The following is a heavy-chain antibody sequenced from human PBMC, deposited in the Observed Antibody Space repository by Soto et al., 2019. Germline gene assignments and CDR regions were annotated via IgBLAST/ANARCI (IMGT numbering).Heavy chain of an antibody. CDR3: AKTHYDILDY. J-gene: IGHJ4*02. Sequence: PVGSKRLSCTAPELKFGDHGVHWVSKDPGKGLEWVSDINADAGDTFYDDSVKGRFTISRDDSKDTLYLQMNSLRAEDTAIYYCAKTHYDILDYWGRGTLVTVSS. CDR1: ELKFGDHG. D-gene: IGHD3-9*01. CDR2: INADAGDT. V-gene: IGHV3-23*01.